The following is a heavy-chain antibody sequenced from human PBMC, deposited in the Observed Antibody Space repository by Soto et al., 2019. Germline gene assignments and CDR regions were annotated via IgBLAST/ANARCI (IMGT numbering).Heavy chain of an antibody. D-gene: IGHD3-16*01. V-gene: IGHV5-51*01. CDR3: ARLRDYESTHYGMDV. CDR1: GYSFTIYW. Sequence: PGESLKISCKGSGYSFTIYWIGWVRQMPGKGLEWMGIIYPGDSDTRYSPSFQGQVTISADKSISTAYLQWSSLKASDTAMYYCARLRDYESTHYGMDVWGQGTTVTVSS. CDR2: IYPGDSDT. J-gene: IGHJ6*02.